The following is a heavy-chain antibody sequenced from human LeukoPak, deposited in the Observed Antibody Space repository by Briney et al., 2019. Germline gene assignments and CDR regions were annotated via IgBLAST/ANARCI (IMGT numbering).Heavy chain of an antibody. CDR1: GFSFTTSA. V-gene: IGHV1-58*01. Sequence: SVKVSCKASGFSFTTSAVQWVRQARGQRLEWVGWIVVGSGNTNYAQKFQERVTIGRDMSSNTAYLELSSLSSEDTAVYFCAADLPYSNYGPLDFWGQGTLVTVSS. CDR2: IVVGSGNT. J-gene: IGHJ4*02. D-gene: IGHD4-11*01. CDR3: AADLPYSNYGPLDF.